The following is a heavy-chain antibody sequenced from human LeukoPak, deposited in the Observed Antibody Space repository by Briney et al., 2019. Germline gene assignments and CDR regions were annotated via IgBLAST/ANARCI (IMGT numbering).Heavy chain of an antibody. CDR1: GGSISSYY. CDR3: ARGSYYYDSSGKTGDAFDI. J-gene: IGHJ3*02. V-gene: IGHV4-59*08. Sequence: PSETLSLTCTVSGGSISSYYWSWIRQPPGKGLEWIGYIYYSGSTNYNPSLKSRVTISVDTSKNQFSLELSSVTAADTAVYYCARGSYYYDSSGKTGDAFDIWGQGTMVTVSS. CDR2: IYYSGST. D-gene: IGHD3-22*01.